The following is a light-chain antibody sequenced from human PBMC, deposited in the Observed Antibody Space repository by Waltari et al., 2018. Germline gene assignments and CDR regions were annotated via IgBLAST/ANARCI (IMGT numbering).Light chain of an antibody. V-gene: IGLV2-23*02. J-gene: IGLJ3*02. CDR3: CSYRIGSTPGV. CDR1: TSDVGTGNL. Sequence: SALTQPASVSGSLGQSITIPCSGSTSDVGTGNLVLWYQQFPGTVPKLIIYEVTKRPSGVSSRFSGSKSGNMASLTISGLQPEDEADYYCCSYRIGSTPGVFGGGTKVTVL. CDR2: EVT.